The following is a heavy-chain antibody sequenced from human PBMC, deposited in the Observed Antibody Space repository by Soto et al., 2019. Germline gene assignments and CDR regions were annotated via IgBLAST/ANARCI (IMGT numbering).Heavy chain of an antibody. D-gene: IGHD3-10*01. CDR2: IYYSGST. Sequence: QLQLQESGPGLVKPSETLSLTCTVSGGSISSSSYYWGWIRQPPGKGLEWIGSIYYSGSTYYNPFLKSRVTISVDTSKNQFSLKLSSVTAADTAVYYCATPHYYGSGSYGVWFDPWGQGTLVTVSS. J-gene: IGHJ5*02. V-gene: IGHV4-39*01. CDR3: ATPHYYGSGSYGVWFDP. CDR1: GGSISSSSYY.